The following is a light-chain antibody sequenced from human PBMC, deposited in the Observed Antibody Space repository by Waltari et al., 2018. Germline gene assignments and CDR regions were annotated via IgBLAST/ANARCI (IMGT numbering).Light chain of an antibody. CDR1: DSNIPSFC. CDR3: QSYDNSLRGSVL. CDR2: ENT. V-gene: IGLV1-40*01. Sequence: SVLTQAPSVSGAPGQRVTISCNGGDSNIPSFCFNWSQHLPGRVPKLLIYENTNRPSGVPDRFSGSRSGTSASLAIAGLQPEDEGDYYCQSYDNSLRGSVLFGGGTKLTVL. J-gene: IGLJ3*02.